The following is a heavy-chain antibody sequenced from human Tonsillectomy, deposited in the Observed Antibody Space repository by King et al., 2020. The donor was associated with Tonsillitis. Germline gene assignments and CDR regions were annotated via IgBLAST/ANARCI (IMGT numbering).Heavy chain of an antibody. J-gene: IGHJ4*02. Sequence: QLQESGPGLVKPSETLSLTCTVSGGSISSSSYYWGWIRQPPGKGLEWIGSIYYSGSTYYNPSLKSRVTISVDTSKNQFSLKLSSVTAADTAVYYCARHHSSSWYTRTDYWGQGTLVTVSS. D-gene: IGHD6-13*01. CDR2: IYYSGST. V-gene: IGHV4-39*01. CDR3: ARHHSSSWYTRTDY. CDR1: GGSISSSSYY.